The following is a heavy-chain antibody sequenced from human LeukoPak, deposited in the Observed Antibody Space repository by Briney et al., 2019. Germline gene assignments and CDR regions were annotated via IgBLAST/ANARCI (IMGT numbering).Heavy chain of an antibody. D-gene: IGHD3-3*01. Sequence: GGSLRLSCAASGFTFSDYYMSWIRQAPGKGLEWVSYISSSGSTIYYADSVKGRFTISRDNAKNSLYLQMNSLRAEDTAVYYCARDDYDFWSGHYTGVWFDPWGQGTLVTVSS. CDR1: GFTFSDYY. CDR3: ARDDYDFWSGHYTGVWFDP. V-gene: IGHV3-11*01. J-gene: IGHJ5*02. CDR2: ISSSGSTI.